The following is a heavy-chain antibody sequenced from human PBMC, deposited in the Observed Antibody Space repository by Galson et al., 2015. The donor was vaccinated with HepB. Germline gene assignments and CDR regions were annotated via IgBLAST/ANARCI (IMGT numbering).Heavy chain of an antibody. D-gene: IGHD3-3*01. CDR2: FDPEDDGT. V-gene: IGHV1-24*01. J-gene: IGHJ4*02. Sequence: SVKVSCKVSGHSLTEISMHWVRQAHGKGLEWMGGFDPEDDGTIYARIFQGRLTMTEDRSTDTAYMELSILRSEDTAIYYCAAYYPDNLGYYYDYWGQGTLVTVSS. CDR1: GHSLTEIS. CDR3: AAYYPDNLGYYYDY.